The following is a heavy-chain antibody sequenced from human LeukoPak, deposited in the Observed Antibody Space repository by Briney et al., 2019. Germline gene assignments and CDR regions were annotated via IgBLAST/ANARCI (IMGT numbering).Heavy chain of an antibody. CDR3: AKDLVRDTVTNFDY. V-gene: IGHV3-23*01. CDR1: GFTFSNYW. D-gene: IGHD4-17*01. CDR2: ISGSGGST. J-gene: IGHJ4*02. Sequence: PGGSLRLSCAASGFTFSNYWMSWVRQAPGKGLEWVSAISGSGGSTYYADSVKGRFTISRDNSKNTLYLQMNSLRAEDTAVYYCAKDLVRDTVTNFDYWGQGTLVTVSS.